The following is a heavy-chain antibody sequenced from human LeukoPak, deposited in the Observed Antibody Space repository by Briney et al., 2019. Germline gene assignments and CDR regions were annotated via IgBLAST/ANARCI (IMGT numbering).Heavy chain of an antibody. J-gene: IGHJ5*02. CDR1: GYTFTTYD. Sequence: SVKVSCKASGYTFTTYDINWVRQATGQGLEWMGWMNPNSGNTGYTQKFKGRVTMTRNTSISTAYMELSSLRSEDTAVYYCARGRGSGHKENWFDPWGQGTLVTVSS. CDR2: MNPNSGNT. D-gene: IGHD6-19*01. CDR3: ARGRGSGHKENWFDP. V-gene: IGHV1-8*01.